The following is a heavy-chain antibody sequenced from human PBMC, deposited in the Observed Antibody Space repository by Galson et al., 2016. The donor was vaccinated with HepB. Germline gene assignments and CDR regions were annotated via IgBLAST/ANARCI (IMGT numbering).Heavy chain of an antibody. J-gene: IGHJ4*02. CDR2: ISYDGSNK. CDR3: ARDRGYSYGYLVSYYFDY. V-gene: IGHV3-30-3*01. CDR1: GFTFSSCA. Sequence: SLRLSCAASGFTFSSCAMHWVRQAPGKGLEWVAVISYDGSNKYYADSVKGRSTISRDNSKNTLYLQMNSLRAEDTAVYYCARDRGYSYGYLVSYYFDYWGQGTLVTVSS. D-gene: IGHD5-18*01.